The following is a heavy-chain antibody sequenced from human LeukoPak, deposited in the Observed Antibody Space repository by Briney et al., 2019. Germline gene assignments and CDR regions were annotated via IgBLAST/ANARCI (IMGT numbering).Heavy chain of an antibody. CDR1: GGSFSGYY. V-gene: IGHV4-34*01. CDR3: ARVDAAGYYYGSGSYLN. CDR2: INHSGST. D-gene: IGHD3-10*01. J-gene: IGHJ4*02. Sequence: PSETLSLTCAVYGGSFSGYYWSWIRQPPGKGLEWIGEINHSGSTNYNPSLKSRVTISVDTSKNQFSLKLSSVTAADTAVYYCARVDAAGYYYGSGSYLNWGQGTLVTVSS.